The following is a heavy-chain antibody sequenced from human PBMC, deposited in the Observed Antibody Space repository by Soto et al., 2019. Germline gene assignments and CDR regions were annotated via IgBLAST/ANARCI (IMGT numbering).Heavy chain of an antibody. CDR3: ASDYDSSGYYVPGGAFDI. D-gene: IGHD3-22*01. Sequence: QVQLQESGPGLVKPSQTLSITCTVSGGSISSGDYYWSWIRQPPGKGLEWIGYIYYSGSSYYNPSRKSRVTISVDTSKNQFSLKLSSVTAADTAVYYCASDYDSSGYYVPGGAFDIWGQGTMVTVSS. V-gene: IGHV4-30-4*01. CDR2: IYYSGSS. CDR1: GGSISSGDYY. J-gene: IGHJ3*02.